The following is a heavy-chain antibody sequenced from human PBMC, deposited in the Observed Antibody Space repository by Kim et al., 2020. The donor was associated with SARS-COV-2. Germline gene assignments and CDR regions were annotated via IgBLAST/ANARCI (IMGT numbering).Heavy chain of an antibody. CDR1: GGTFSSYA. Sequence: SVKVSCKASGGTFSSYAISWVRQAPGQGLEWMGGIIPIFGTANYAQKFQGRVTITADESTSTAYMELSSLRSEDTAVYYCARKGIAAAGTPESHYYYYGMDVWGQGTTVTVSS. D-gene: IGHD6-13*01. J-gene: IGHJ6*02. CDR2: IIPIFGTA. V-gene: IGHV1-69*13. CDR3: ARKGIAAAGTPESHYYYYGMDV.